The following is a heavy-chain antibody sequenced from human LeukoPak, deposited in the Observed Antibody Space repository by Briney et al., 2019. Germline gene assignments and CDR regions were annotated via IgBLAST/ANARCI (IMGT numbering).Heavy chain of an antibody. CDR2: IIPIFGTA. J-gene: IGHJ4*02. D-gene: IGHD2-21*01. Sequence: SVKVSFKASGGTFSSYAISWVRQAPGQGLEWMGEIIPIFGTANYAQKFQGRVTITADESTSTAYMELSSLRSEDTAVYYCARGEGGDNHYFDYWGQGTLVTVSS. CDR3: ARGEGGDNHYFDY. CDR1: GGTFSSYA. V-gene: IGHV1-69*13.